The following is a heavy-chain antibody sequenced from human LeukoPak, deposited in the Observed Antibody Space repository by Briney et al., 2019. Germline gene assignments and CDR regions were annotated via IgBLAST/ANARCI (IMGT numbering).Heavy chain of an antibody. CDR3: AKDGIGGIYYDSSGYFDY. J-gene: IGHJ4*02. V-gene: IGHV3-23*01. Sequence: PEGSLRLSCAASGFTFNNYAMSWVRQAPGKGLEWVSAISGSGGSTYYADPLKGRFTISRDNSKNTLYLQMNSLRAEDTALYYCAKDGIGGIYYDSSGYFDYWGQGTLVTVSS. CDR2: ISGSGGST. D-gene: IGHD3-22*01. CDR1: GFTFNNYA.